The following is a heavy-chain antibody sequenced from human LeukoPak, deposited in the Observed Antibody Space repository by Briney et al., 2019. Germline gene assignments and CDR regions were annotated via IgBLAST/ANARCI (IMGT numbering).Heavy chain of an antibody. CDR3: ARSGIAARMLDY. D-gene: IGHD6-6*01. CDR1: GGSISSSSYY. J-gene: IGHJ4*02. V-gene: IGHV4-39*01. Sequence: PSETLSLTCTVSGGSISSSSYYWGWIRQPPGKGLEWIGSIYYSGSTYYNPSLKSRVTISVDTSKNQFSLKLSSVTAADTAVYYCARSGIAARMLDYWGQGTLVTVSS. CDR2: IYYSGST.